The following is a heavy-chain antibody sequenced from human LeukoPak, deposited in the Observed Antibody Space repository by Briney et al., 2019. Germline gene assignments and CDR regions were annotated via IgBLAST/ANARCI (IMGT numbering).Heavy chain of an antibody. D-gene: IGHD2-2*01. J-gene: IGHJ4*02. CDR1: GGSISSYY. CDR3: ARGDAPADY. CDR2: IYTSGST. Sequence: SDTLSLTCTVCGGSISSYYWRWLRKPAGKGLEWIGRIYTSGSTNYNPSLKSRVTISVDTSKNQFSLKLSSVTAAETAVYYCARGDAPADYWGQGTLVTVSS. V-gene: IGHV4-4*07.